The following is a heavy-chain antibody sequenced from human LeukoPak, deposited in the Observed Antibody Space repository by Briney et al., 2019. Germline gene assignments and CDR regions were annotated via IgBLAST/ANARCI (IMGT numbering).Heavy chain of an antibody. CDR3: ARLGSYSDH. CDR2: IHSSGAT. D-gene: IGHD1-26*01. CDR1: DGSINSYY. Sequence: PSETLSLTCSVSDGSINSYYWSWIRQPPRKGMEWIGYIHSSGATHYNPSLKSRVTTSLDTSKNQFSLKLSSVTAADTAVYYCARLGSYSDHWGQGTLVTVSS. J-gene: IGHJ5*02. V-gene: IGHV4-4*09.